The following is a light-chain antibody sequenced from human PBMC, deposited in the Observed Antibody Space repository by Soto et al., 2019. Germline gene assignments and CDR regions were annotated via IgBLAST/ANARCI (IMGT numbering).Light chain of an antibody. V-gene: IGLV1-47*01. J-gene: IGLJ2*01. CDR1: SSNIGSNY. CDR2: KNN. CDR3: AAWDGSLSGVV. Sequence: QSMLTQPPSASGTPGQRVTISCSGSSSNIGSNYVYWYQQLPGTAPKLLIYKNNQRPSGVPDRFSGSKSGTSASLAISGLRSEDDADYYCAAWDGSLSGVVFGGGTKVTVL.